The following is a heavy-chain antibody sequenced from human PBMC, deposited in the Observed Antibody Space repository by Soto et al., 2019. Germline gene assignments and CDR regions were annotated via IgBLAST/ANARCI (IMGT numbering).Heavy chain of an antibody. CDR3: ASFVGGTPDYYYYYMDV. CDR2: IYYSGST. Sequence: PSETLSLTCTVSGGSISSYCWRWIRQPPGKGLEWIGYIYYSGSTNYNPSLKSRVTISVDTSKNQFSLKLSSVTAADTAVYYCASFVGGTPDYYYYYMDVWGKGTTVTVSS. D-gene: IGHD6-6*01. V-gene: IGHV4-59*08. CDR1: GGSISSYC. J-gene: IGHJ6*03.